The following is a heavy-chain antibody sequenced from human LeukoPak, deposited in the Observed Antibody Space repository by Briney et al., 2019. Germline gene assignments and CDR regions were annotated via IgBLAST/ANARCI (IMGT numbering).Heavy chain of an antibody. CDR3: ARAEIAAENWFDP. D-gene: IGHD6-13*01. CDR2: INTNSGGT. V-gene: IGHV1-2*02. J-gene: IGHJ5*02. Sequence: ASVKVSCKASGYTFTGYYMHWVRQAPGQGLEWMGWINTNSGGTNYAQKLQGRVTMTRDTSISTAYMELSRLRSDDTVVYYCARAEIAAENWFDPWGQGTLVTVSS. CDR1: GYTFTGYY.